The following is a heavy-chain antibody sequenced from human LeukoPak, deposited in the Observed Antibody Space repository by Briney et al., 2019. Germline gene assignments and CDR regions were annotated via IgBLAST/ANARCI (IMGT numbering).Heavy chain of an antibody. J-gene: IGHJ6*02. CDR2: INTNTGNP. D-gene: IGHD1-26*01. V-gene: IGHV7-4-1*01. CDR1: GYTFTSYA. Sequence: ASVKVSCKASGYTFTSYAMNWVRQAPGQGLEWMGWINTNTGNPTYAQGFTGRFVFSLDTSVSTAYLQICSLKAEDTAVYYCARANDPYSGSYWPYLNPYYYNGMDVWGQGTTVTVSS. CDR3: ARANDPYSGSYWPYLNPYYYNGMDV.